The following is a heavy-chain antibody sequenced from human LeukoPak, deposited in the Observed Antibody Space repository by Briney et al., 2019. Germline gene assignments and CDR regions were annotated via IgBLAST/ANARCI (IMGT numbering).Heavy chain of an antibody. CDR1: GFTLTGYY. CDR3: ARAPPYFDY. V-gene: IGHV1-2*02. J-gene: IGHJ4*02. Sequence: ASVKVSCKASGFTLTGYYMHWVRQDPRQGLQWMGWIKPNSGDTDYAQKFQGRVTMTRDTSISTVYMELSSLRSDDTAVYYCARAPPYFDYWGQGTLVTVSS. CDR2: IKPNSGDT.